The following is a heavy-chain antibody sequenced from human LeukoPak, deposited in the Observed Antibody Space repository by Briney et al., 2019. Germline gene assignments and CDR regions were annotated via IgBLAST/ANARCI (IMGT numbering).Heavy chain of an antibody. D-gene: IGHD3-10*01. J-gene: IGHJ4*02. V-gene: IGHV3-30*02. CDR2: VRYDGSNK. Sequence: PGGSVRLSCAACRFTLSSYCMHRVRQAPGRGREWGAFVRYDGSNKYYEEYVKGRFTISRENSKNTLYLQMNSLRAEDTAVYYCAKEQYHYGSGSQSPDYWGQGTLVTVSS. CDR1: RFTLSSYC. CDR3: AKEQYHYGSGSQSPDY.